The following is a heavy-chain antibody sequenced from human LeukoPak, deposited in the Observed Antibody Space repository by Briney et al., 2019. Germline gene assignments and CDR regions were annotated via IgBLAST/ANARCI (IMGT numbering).Heavy chain of an antibody. CDR2: TYYSGST. J-gene: IGHJ5*02. D-gene: IGHD6-6*01. Sequence: SETLSLTCTVSGGSISSSSDYWGWIRQPPGKGLEWIANTYYSGSTFYNPSLKSRVTMSVDTSKNQFSLKLSSVTAADTAVYSCARRTGSSSSRWFDPWGQGTLVTVSS. CDR1: GGSISSSSDY. V-gene: IGHV4-39*01. CDR3: ARRTGSSSSRWFDP.